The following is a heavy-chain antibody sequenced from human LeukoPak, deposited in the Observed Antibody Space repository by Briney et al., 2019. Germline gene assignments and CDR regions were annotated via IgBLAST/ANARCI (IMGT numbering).Heavy chain of an antibody. J-gene: IGHJ6*02. CDR2: IYYSGNT. CDR1: GDSISSNSYY. CDR3: ARQGVWGSRDV. Sequence: SETLSLTCTVSGDSISSNSYYWGWIRQPPGKGLEWIGSIYYSGNTYNNPSLKSRVTISVDTSKNQFSLKLNSLTAADTAVYYCARQGVWGSRDVWGQGTTVTVSS. D-gene: IGHD3-16*01. V-gene: IGHV4-39*01.